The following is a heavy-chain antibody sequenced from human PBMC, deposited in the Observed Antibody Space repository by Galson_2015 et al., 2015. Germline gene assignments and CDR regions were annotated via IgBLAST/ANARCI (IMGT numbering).Heavy chain of an antibody. CDR2: FDPEDGET. Sequence: SVKVSCKVSGYTLTELSMHWVRQAPGKGLEWMGGFDPEDGETIYAQKFQGRVTMTEDTSTDTAYMELSSLKASDTAMYYCATPAPDTAMEVFDYWGQGTLVTVSS. D-gene: IGHD5-18*01. CDR1: GYTLTELS. J-gene: IGHJ4*02. V-gene: IGHV1-24*01. CDR3: ATPAPDTAMEVFDY.